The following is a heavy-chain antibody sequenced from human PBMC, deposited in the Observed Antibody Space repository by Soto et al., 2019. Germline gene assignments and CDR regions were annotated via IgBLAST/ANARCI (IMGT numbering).Heavy chain of an antibody. CDR1: GLSISDSEMG. CDR2: IDSSDEK. J-gene: IGHJ5*02. CDR3: ARRHLAVAVSPWFDP. V-gene: IGHV2-26*01. Sequence: QVTLKESGPVLVKPTETLTLRCTVSGLSISDSEMGVSWIRQPPGKALEWLAHIDSSDEKSYRTFLKSRLTISKDTSKSQIVLMMTNMDPADTGTYYCARRHLAVAVSPWFDPWGQGILVTVSS. D-gene: IGHD6-19*01.